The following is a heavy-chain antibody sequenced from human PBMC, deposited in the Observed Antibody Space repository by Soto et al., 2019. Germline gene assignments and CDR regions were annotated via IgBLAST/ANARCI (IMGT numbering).Heavy chain of an antibody. Sequence: GGSLRLSCAASGFTFSSYAMHWVRQAPGKGLEWVAVISYDGSNKYYADSVKGRFTISRDNSKNTLYLQMNSLRAEDTAVYYCARIAVAGKTIYYYYYGMDVWGQGTTVTVSS. D-gene: IGHD6-19*01. V-gene: IGHV3-30-3*01. CDR1: GFTFSSYA. J-gene: IGHJ6*02. CDR3: ARIAVAGKTIYYYYYGMDV. CDR2: ISYDGSNK.